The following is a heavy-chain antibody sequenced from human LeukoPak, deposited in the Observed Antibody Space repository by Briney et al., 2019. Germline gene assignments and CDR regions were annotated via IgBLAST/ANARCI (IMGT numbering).Heavy chain of an antibody. CDR3: ATSTAAAGTD. CDR1: GFTFSNLW. V-gene: IGHV3-7*03. J-gene: IGHJ4*02. Sequence: QPGGSLRLSCAASGFTFSNLWMSWVRQAPGKGLKRVANIKQDGSEKYYVDSVKGRFTISGDNAQNSLYLQMNSLRAEDTAIYYCATSTAAAGTDWGQGTLVTVSS. CDR2: IKQDGSEK. D-gene: IGHD6-13*01.